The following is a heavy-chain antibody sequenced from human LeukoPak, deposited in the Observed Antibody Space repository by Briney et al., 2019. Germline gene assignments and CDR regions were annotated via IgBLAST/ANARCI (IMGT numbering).Heavy chain of an antibody. V-gene: IGHV4-39*01. Sequence: PSETLSLTCAVSGGSISSSSYYWGWIRQPPGKGLEWIGSIYYSGSTYYNPSLKSRVTISVDTSKNQFSLKLSSVTAADTAVYYCATLQYYYDSSGYYPYYFDYWGQGTLVTVSS. CDR1: GGSISSSSYY. CDR3: ATLQYYYDSSGYYPYYFDY. D-gene: IGHD3-22*01. J-gene: IGHJ4*02. CDR2: IYYSGST.